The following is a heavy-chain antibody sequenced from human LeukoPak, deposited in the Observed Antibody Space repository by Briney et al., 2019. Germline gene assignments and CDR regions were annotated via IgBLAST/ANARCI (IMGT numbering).Heavy chain of an antibody. CDR3: ARVPLGGNSVFKWFDP. D-gene: IGHD4-23*01. J-gene: IGHJ5*02. Sequence: ASVKVSCKASGYTFTSYDINWVRQATGQGLEWMGWMNPNSGNTGYAQKFQGRVTMTRNTSISTAYMELSSLRSEDTAVYYCARVPLGGNSVFKWFDPWGQGTLVTVSS. V-gene: IGHV1-8*01. CDR2: MNPNSGNT. CDR1: GYTFTSYD.